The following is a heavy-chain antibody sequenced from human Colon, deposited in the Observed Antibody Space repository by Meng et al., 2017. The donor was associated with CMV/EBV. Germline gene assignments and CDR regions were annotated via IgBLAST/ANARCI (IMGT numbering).Heavy chain of an antibody. J-gene: IGHJ3*02. Sequence: GECLKISCAASGFTFSSYSMNWVRQAPGKGLEWVSYISSSSSSTFYADSVKGRFTISRANAKNSLYLQMNSLRAADTGVYYCATLTDGPDALDIWGQGTMVTVSS. CDR2: ISSSSSST. D-gene: IGHD5-24*01. V-gene: IGHV3-48*04. CDR3: ATLTDGPDALDI. CDR1: GFTFSSYS.